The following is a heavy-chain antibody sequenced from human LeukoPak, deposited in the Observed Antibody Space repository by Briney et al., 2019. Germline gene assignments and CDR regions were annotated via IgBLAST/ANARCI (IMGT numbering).Heavy chain of an antibody. V-gene: IGHV4-30-2*06. CDR1: GGSISSGGHP. CDR3: ARESNINNWFDP. D-gene: IGHD2/OR15-2a*01. CDR2: IYDSGST. J-gene: IGHJ5*02. Sequence: SQTLSLTYIVSGGSISSGGHPWSWIRQSPGKGLEWIGYIYDSGSTFYNPSLKSRVTMSIDRSNNLFSLKLSSVTAADTAVYYCARESNINNWFDPWGQGTLVTVSS.